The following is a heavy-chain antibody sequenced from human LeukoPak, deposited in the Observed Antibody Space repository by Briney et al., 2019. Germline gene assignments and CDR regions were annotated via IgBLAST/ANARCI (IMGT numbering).Heavy chain of an antibody. V-gene: IGHV4-34*01. CDR3: ARLRAVTRSSSWLQVRRRFDY. CDR1: GGPFSGYY. CDR2: INHSGST. Sequence: PSETLSLTCAVYGGPFSGYYWSWIRHPPGKGLEWIGEINHSGSTNYNPSLKSRVTISVDTSKNQFSLKLSSVTAADTAVYYCARLRAVTRSSSWLQVRRRFDYWGQGTLVTVSS. D-gene: IGHD6-13*01. J-gene: IGHJ4*02.